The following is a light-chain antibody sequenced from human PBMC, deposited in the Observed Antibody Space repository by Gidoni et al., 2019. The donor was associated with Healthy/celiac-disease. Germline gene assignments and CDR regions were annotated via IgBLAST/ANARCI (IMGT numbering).Light chain of an antibody. CDR1: QSVSSN. Sequence: VMTQSPATLSVSPGERATLSCRASQSVSSNLAWYQQKPGQAPRLLIYGASTRATGIPARFSGSGSGTEFTLTISSLQSEDFAVYYCQKYNNWPPTFGQGTKVEIK. CDR2: GAS. J-gene: IGKJ1*01. CDR3: QKYNNWPPT. V-gene: IGKV3-15*01.